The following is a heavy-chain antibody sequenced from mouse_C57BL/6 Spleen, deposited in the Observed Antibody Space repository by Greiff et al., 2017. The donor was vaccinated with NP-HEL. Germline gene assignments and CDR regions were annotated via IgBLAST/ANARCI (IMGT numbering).Heavy chain of an antibody. Sequence: VQLQQSGPGLVKPSQSLSLTCSVTGYSITSGYYWNWIRQFPGNKLEWMGYISYDGSNNYNPSLKNRISITRDTSKNQFFLKLNSVTTEDTATYYCAREGPLYYFDYWGQGTTLTVSS. CDR1: GYSITSGYY. J-gene: IGHJ2*01. D-gene: IGHD3-3*01. CDR3: AREGPLYYFDY. V-gene: IGHV3-6*01. CDR2: ISYDGSN.